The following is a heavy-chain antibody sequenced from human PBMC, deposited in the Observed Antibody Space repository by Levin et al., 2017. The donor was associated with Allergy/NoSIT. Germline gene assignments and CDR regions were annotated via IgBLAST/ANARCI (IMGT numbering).Heavy chain of an antibody. CDR2: ISYDGSNK. Sequence: SGGSLRLSCAASGFTFSSYAMHWVRQAPGKGLEWVAVISYDGSNKYYADSVKGRFTISRDNSKNTLYLQMNSLRAEETALYYCARDLGYCSSTTCPGRYYYNAMDVWGQGTTVTVSS. J-gene: IGHJ6*02. V-gene: IGHV3-30-3*01. CDR3: ARDLGYCSSTTCPGRYYYNAMDV. CDR1: GFTFSSYA. D-gene: IGHD2-2*01.